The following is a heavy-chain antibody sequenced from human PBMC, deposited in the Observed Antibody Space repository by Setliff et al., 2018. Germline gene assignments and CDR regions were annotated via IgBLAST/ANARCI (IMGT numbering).Heavy chain of an antibody. CDR2: IHSSGRS. D-gene: IGHD2-15*01. CDR3: ARARDCSGGRCYWTWLDS. Sequence: KPSETLSLTCTVSAVSISGYYWSWIRQPPGKGLEWIGYIHSSGRSNYNPSLKSRFTTSIDTSKNQFSLKLSSVTAADTAVYYCARARDCSGGRCYWTWLDSWAQGTLVTVSS. J-gene: IGHJ5*01. CDR1: AVSISGYY. V-gene: IGHV4-4*08.